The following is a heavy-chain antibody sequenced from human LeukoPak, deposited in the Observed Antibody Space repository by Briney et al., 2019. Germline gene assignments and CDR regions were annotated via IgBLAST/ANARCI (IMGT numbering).Heavy chain of an antibody. CDR1: GYGFSNSG. CDR3: TRHGSGWYVTGDY. D-gene: IGHD6-19*01. J-gene: IGHJ4*02. V-gene: IGHV5-10-1*01. Sequence: GESLKISCKGSGYGFSNSGFSWVLQPPGKVREWMGRIDPRDSHVTYSPSFQGHVTISSDKSINTAYLQWSSLKASDTAIYYCTRHGSGWYVTGDYWGQGTLITVSS. CDR2: IDPRDSHV.